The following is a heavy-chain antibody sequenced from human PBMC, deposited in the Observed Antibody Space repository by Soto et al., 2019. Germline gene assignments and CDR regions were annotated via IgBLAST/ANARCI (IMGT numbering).Heavy chain of an antibody. CDR1: GGSFSGYY. Sequence: SETLSLTCAVYGGSFSGYYWSWIRQPPGKGLEWIGEINHSGSTNYNPSLKSRVTISVDTSKNQFSLKLSSVTAADTAVYYCARVGRYDFWSGYGAFDIWGQGTMVTVSS. V-gene: IGHV4-34*01. CDR3: ARVGRYDFWSGYGAFDI. D-gene: IGHD3-3*01. J-gene: IGHJ3*02. CDR2: INHSGST.